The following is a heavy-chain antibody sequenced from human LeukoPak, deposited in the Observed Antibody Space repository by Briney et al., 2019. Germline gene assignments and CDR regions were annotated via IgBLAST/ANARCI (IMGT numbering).Heavy chain of an antibody. CDR1: GFTFSSYG. CDR3: ARAARGYSGSRDLNFDY. CDR2: ISYDGSNK. V-gene: IGHV3-30*03. J-gene: IGHJ4*02. Sequence: GGSLRLSCAASGFTFSSYGMHWVRQAPGKGLEWVAVISYDGSNKYYADSVKGRFTISRDNSKNTLYLQMNSLRAEDTAVYYCARAARGYSGSRDLNFDYWGQGTLVTVSS. D-gene: IGHD5-12*01.